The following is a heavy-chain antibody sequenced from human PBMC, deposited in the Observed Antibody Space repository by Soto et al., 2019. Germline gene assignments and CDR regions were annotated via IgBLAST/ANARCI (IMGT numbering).Heavy chain of an antibody. CDR3: AFFSSGSNFCGVLYY. D-gene: IGHD1-26*01. V-gene: IGHV4-59*01. CDR2: VYHTGTT. J-gene: IGHJ4*01. CDR1: GVSSSDYY. Sequence: SETLSLTCTVSGVSSSDYYWSWIRQSPGKGPERIGYVYHTGTTNYNPSLKSRVTMSLDTSKNQFSLKLNAVTSADTAVYYCAFFSSGSNFCGVLYYWSQGSFVIVSA.